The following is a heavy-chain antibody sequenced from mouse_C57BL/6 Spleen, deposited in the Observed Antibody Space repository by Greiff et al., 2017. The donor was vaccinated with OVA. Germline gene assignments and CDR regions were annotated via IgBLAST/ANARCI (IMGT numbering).Heavy chain of an antibody. CDR1: GYSFTGYS. Sequence: VQLKESGPELVKPGASVKISCSASGYSFTGYSMNWVKQSPAKSLEWIGEINPSTGGNTYNQQFKAKATLTVDTSSSTAYMQIKSLTSEDYAVYYCARGGIYYDYSAWFAYWGQGTLVTVSA. CDR3: ARGGIYYDYSAWFAY. V-gene: IGHV1-42*01. J-gene: IGHJ3*01. CDR2: INPSTGGN. D-gene: IGHD2-4*01.